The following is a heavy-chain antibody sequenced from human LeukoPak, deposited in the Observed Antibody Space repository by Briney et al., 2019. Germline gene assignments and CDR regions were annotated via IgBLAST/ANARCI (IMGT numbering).Heavy chain of an antibody. D-gene: IGHD1-26*01. CDR3: AKSRDPATTTFDY. Sequence: PGGSLRLSCAASRFTFSSYAMSWVRQAPGKGLEWVSAISGSGGSTYYADSVKGRFTISRDNSKNTLYLQMNSLRAEDTAVYYCAKSRDPATTTFDYWGQGTLVTVSS. CDR2: ISGSGGST. V-gene: IGHV3-23*01. J-gene: IGHJ4*02. CDR1: RFTFSSYA.